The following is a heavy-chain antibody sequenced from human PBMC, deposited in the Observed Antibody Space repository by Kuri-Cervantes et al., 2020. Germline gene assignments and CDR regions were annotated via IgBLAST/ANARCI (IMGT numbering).Heavy chain of an antibody. CDR1: GFTFSNAW. D-gene: IGHD2-8*01. CDR2: IKSKTDGGTT. Sequence: LSLSCAASGFTFSNAWMSWVRQAPGKGLEWVGRIKSKTDGGTTDYAAPVKGRFTISRDDSKNTLYLQMNSLKTGDTAVYYCTTVATNGVAYYWGQGTLVTVSS. J-gene: IGHJ4*02. V-gene: IGHV3-15*01. CDR3: TTVATNGVAYY.